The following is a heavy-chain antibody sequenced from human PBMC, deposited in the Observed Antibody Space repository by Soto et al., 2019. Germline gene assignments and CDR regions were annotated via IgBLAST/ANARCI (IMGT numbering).Heavy chain of an antibody. CDR1: GFTVSNNY. CDR2: IYSGGYT. Sequence: EVQLVESGGGLIQPGGSLRLSCAVSGFTVSNNYMSWVRQAPGKGLEGVSVIYSGGYTAYGDSVKGRFTISRDNSKNTLYLQMKSRGAAGPAVFFCAPRAGGGGYWGQGTLVTVSS. D-gene: IGHD3-10*01. V-gene: IGHV3-53*01. CDR3: APRAGGGGY. J-gene: IGHJ4*02.